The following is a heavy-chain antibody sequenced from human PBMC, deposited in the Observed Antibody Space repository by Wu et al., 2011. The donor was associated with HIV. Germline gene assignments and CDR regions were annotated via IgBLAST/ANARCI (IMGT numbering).Heavy chain of an antibody. CDR3: ARAELGRGDWVRGVFDY. D-gene: IGHD2-21*02. J-gene: IGHJ4*02. V-gene: IGHV1-69*05. CDR2: IIPIFETA. CDR1: GGTFSSYG. Sequence: SGGTFSSYGITWVRQAPGQGLEWMGGIIPIFETATYAQKFQGRVTITTDESTSTAYMELSSLRSEDTAVYYCARAELGRGDWVRGVFDYWGQGTLVTVSS.